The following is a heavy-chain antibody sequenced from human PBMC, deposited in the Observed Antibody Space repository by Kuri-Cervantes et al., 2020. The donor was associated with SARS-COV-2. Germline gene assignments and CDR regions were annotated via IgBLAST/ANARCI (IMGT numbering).Heavy chain of an antibody. CDR2: VKTNSGNT. J-gene: IGHJ4*02. D-gene: IGHD3-16*02. Sequence: AAVKVSCKTPETTFPNYDINWVRQDAGQGREWMGMVKTNSGNTLYEQFFQGRVTMIRDISTSTVYMELSSLTSEDTAIYFCSGVYEDYIWCSSRYNYFDYWGQGTLVTVSS. V-gene: IGHV1-8*01. CDR3: SGVYEDYIWCSSRYNYFDY. CDR1: ETTFPNYD.